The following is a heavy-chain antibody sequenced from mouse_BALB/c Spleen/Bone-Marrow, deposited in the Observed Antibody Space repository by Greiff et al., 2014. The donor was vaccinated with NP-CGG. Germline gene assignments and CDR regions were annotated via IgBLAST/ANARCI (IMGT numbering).Heavy chain of an antibody. J-gene: IGHJ4*01. CDR2: IRSGSSTI. Sequence: VQLKESGGGLVQPGGSRKLSCAASGFTFSSFGMHWVRQAPEKGLEWVAYIRSGSSTIYYADTVKGRFTISRDNPKNTLFLQMTSLRSEDTAMYYCARDDYDYAMDYWGQGTSVTVSS. V-gene: IGHV5-17*02. CDR3: ARDDYDYAMDY. CDR1: GFTFSSFG. D-gene: IGHD2-4*01.